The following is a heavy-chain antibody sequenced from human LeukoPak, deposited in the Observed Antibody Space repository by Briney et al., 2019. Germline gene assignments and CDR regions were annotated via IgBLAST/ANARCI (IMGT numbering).Heavy chain of an antibody. V-gene: IGHV4-59*01. CDR1: GGSISSYY. CDR2: IYYSGST. Sequence: PETLSLTCTVSGGSISSYYWSWIRQPPGKGLEWIGYIYYSGSTNYNPSLKSRVTISVDTSKNQFSLKLSSVTAADTAVYYCARGRPQPYRYFDWLLEPPDYWGQGTLVTVSS. D-gene: IGHD3-9*01. J-gene: IGHJ4*02. CDR3: ARGRPQPYRYFDWLLEPPDY.